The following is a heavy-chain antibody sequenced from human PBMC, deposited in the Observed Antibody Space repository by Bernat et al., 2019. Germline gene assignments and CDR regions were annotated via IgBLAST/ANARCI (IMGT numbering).Heavy chain of an antibody. CDR2: IWYDGSNK. Sequence: QVQLVESGGGVVQPGRSLRLSCAASGFTFSSYGMHWVRRAPGKGLEWVAVIWYDGSNKYYADSVKDRFTISRDNSKNTLYLQMNSLRAEDTAVYYCAKARGELPVALTDYWGQGTLVTVSS. V-gene: IGHV3-33*06. CDR1: GFTFSSYG. CDR3: AKARGELPVALTDY. D-gene: IGHD3-10*01. J-gene: IGHJ4*02.